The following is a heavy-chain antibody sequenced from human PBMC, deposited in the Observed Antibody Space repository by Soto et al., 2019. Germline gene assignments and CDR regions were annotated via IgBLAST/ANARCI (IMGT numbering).Heavy chain of an antibody. Sequence: GGSLRLSCAASGLSFNIFAMNWVRQAPGKGLEWVSGISGGGGSTYYADSVKGRFTISRDNSNNTLYLQMNSLRAEDTAVYYCAKDPTSYDSSAQFDSWGQGTLVTVSS. D-gene: IGHD3-22*01. CDR3: AKDPTSYDSSAQFDS. CDR2: ISGGGGST. J-gene: IGHJ4*02. CDR1: GLSFNIFA. V-gene: IGHV3-23*01.